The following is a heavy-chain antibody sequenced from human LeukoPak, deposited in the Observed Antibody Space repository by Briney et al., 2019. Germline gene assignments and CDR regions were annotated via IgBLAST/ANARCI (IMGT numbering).Heavy chain of an antibody. Sequence: SETLSLTCTISGGSISSGGYYWNWIRQHPGKGLEWIGYIYYSGSTYYNPSLKSRVTISVDTSKNQFSLKLSSVTAADTAVYYCARGIVMVVAANNGFDPWGQGTLVTVSS. CDR2: IYYSGST. CDR3: ARGIVMVVAANNGFDP. D-gene: IGHD2-15*01. V-gene: IGHV4-31*03. J-gene: IGHJ5*02. CDR1: GGSISSGGYY.